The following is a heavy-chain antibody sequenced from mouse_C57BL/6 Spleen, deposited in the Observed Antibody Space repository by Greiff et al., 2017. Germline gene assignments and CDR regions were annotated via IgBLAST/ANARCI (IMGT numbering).Heavy chain of an antibody. J-gene: IGHJ4*01. Sequence: QVQLKESGPELVKPGASVKISCKASGYAFSSSWMNWVKQRPGKGLEWIGRIYPGDGDTNYNGKFKGKATLTADKSSSTAYMQLSSLTSEDSAVYFCARGDYSGYYYAMDYWGQGTSVTVSS. D-gene: IGHD2-12*01. CDR3: ARGDYSGYYYAMDY. CDR2: IYPGDGDT. V-gene: IGHV1-82*01. CDR1: GYAFSSSW.